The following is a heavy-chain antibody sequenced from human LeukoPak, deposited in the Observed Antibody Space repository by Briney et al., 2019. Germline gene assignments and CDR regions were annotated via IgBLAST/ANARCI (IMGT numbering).Heavy chain of an antibody. Sequence: GGSLRLSCTTSGFNFRAYWMSWVRQAPGKGLEWVAFIRYDGSNKYYADSVKGRFTISRDNSKNTLYLQMNSLRAEDTAVYYCAKDLEVGLRYFDWLPDFDYWGQGTLVTVSS. CDR3: AKDLEVGLRYFDWLPDFDY. CDR1: GFNFRAYW. J-gene: IGHJ4*02. CDR2: IRYDGSNK. V-gene: IGHV3-30*02. D-gene: IGHD3-9*01.